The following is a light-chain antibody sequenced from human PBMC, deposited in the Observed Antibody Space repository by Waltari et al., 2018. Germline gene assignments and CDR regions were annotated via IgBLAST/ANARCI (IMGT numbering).Light chain of an antibody. Sequence: EVVLTQSPATLSLSPGYRATLSCRASQSVTTDLAWYQQRRGQAPRLLIYDASARATGIPARFSGSGSGTDFTLTISGLEPEDFAVYYCHQRSNWPLTFGPGTKVDFK. V-gene: IGKV3-11*01. CDR3: HQRSNWPLT. CDR2: DAS. CDR1: QSVTTD. J-gene: IGKJ3*01.